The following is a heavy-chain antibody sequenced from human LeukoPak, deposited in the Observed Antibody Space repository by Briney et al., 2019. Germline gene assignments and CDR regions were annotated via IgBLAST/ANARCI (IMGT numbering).Heavy chain of an antibody. D-gene: IGHD3-16*02. J-gene: IGHJ4*02. Sequence: SETLSLTCTVSGGSISSYCWSWIRQPPGKGLEWIGYIYYSGSTNYNPSLKSRVTISVDTSKNQFSLKLSSVTAADTAVYYCARESGVWGSYRLLDYWGQGTLVTVSS. CDR2: IYYSGST. CDR1: GGSISSYC. CDR3: ARESGVWGSYRLLDY. V-gene: IGHV4-59*01.